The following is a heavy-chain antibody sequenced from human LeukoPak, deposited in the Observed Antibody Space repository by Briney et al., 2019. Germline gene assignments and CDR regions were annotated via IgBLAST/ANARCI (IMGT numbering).Heavy chain of an antibody. CDR1: GFTFSSYS. CDR3: ARVKKGFLSFDY. Sequence: PGGSLRLSCAASGFTFSSYSMNWVRQAPGKGLEWVSSIGGTGTSIYHADSVQGRFTISRDNAKNSLYLQMYSLRAEDTAVYYCARVKKGFLSFDYWGQGTLVTVSS. V-gene: IGHV3-21*04. J-gene: IGHJ4*02. CDR2: IGGTGTSI.